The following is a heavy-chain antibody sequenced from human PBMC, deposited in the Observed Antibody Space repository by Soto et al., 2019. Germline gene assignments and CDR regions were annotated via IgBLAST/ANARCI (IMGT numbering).Heavy chain of an antibody. D-gene: IGHD2-8*01. CDR3: ARLHGYCTNGVCYSYYGMDV. CDR2: IYPGDSDT. Sequence: AALKISCKGSGYSFTSYWIGWVRQMHGKGLEWMGIIYPGDSDTRYSPSFQGQVTISADKSISTAYLQWSSLKASDTAMYYCARLHGYCTNGVCYSYYGMDVWGQGTTVTVSS. V-gene: IGHV5-51*01. CDR1: GYSFTSYW. J-gene: IGHJ6*02.